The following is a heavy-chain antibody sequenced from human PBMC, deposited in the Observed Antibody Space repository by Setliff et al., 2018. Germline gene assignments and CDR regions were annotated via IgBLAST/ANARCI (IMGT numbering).Heavy chain of an antibody. V-gene: IGHV4-39*01. CDR1: GGSISSSSYY. Sequence: LSLTCTVSGGSISSSSYYWGWIRQPPGKGLEWIGSIYYSGSTYYNPSLKSRVTVSVDTSKNQFSLKLSSVTAADTAVYYCARLSASSSWSSDYWGQGTLVTVSS. CDR3: ARLSASSSWSSDY. J-gene: IGHJ4*02. CDR2: IYYSGST. D-gene: IGHD6-13*01.